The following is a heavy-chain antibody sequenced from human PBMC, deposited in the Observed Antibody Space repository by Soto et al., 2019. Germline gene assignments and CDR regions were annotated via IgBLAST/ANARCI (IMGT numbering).Heavy chain of an antibody. V-gene: IGHV4-59*08. CDR1: GGSISSYY. D-gene: IGHD3-10*01. Sequence: SETLSLTCTVSGGSISSYYWSWIRQPLGKGLEWIGYIYYSGSTNYNPSLKSRVTISVDTSKNQFSLKLSSVTAADTAVYYCARLYSSGNDAFDIWGQGTMVTVSS. J-gene: IGHJ3*02. CDR2: IYYSGST. CDR3: ARLYSSGNDAFDI.